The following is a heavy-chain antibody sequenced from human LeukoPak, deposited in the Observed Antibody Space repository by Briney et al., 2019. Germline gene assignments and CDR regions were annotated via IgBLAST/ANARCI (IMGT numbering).Heavy chain of an antibody. CDR3: ARELASNYDSSGYPGDY. CDR2: ISSSSSYI. V-gene: IGHV3-21*01. D-gene: IGHD3-22*01. J-gene: IGHJ4*02. Sequence: GGSLRLSCAASGFTFSSYSMNWVRQAPGKGLEWVSSISSSSSYIYYADSAKGRFTISRDNAKNSLYLQMNSLRAEDTAVYYCARELASNYDSSGYPGDYWGQGTLVTVSS. CDR1: GFTFSSYS.